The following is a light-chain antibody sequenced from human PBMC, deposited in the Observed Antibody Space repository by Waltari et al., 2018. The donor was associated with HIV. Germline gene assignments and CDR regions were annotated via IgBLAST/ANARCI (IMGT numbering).Light chain of an antibody. V-gene: IGLV1-40*01. J-gene: IGLJ1*01. CDR3: QSYDSSLSAFV. CDR2: GNN. Sequence: QSVLTQPPSVSGAPGPRVTIPCPGRSSNTGAGCDVPSAQQLPGTPPKLLIYGNNNRPSGVPDRFSGSKSGTSASLAITGLQAEDEADYYCQSYDSSLSAFVFGTGTKVTVL. CDR1: SSNTGAGCD.